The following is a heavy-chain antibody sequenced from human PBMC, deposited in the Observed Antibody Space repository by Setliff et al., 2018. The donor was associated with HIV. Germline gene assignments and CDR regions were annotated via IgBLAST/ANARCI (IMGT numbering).Heavy chain of an antibody. CDR1: GYTFNGYY. CDR2: INPDSGGT. J-gene: IGHJ6*03. Sequence: VASVKVSCKASGYTFNGYYMNWVRQAPGQGLEWMGQINPDSGGTNYAQKFQGRVTMTRDTSISTAYMELNRLRSDDTAVYYCAREITAAGGLNYYYYMDVWGQGTTVTVSS. D-gene: IGHD6-13*01. V-gene: IGHV1-2*06. CDR3: AREITAAGGLNYYYYMDV.